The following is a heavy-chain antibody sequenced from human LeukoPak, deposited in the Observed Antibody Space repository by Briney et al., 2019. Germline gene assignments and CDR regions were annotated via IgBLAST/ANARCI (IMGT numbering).Heavy chain of an antibody. CDR2: IYYGGST. D-gene: IGHD3-16*01. CDR3: VRGGGGRHIDY. V-gene: IGHV4-59*01. Sequence: SETLSLTCTVSGGSISSYYWSWIRQPPGKGLEYVGYIYYGGSTNYNPSLGGRVTISLDTSKNQFSLKLSSVTAADTAVYYCVRGGGGRHIDYWGQGTLVTVSS. CDR1: GGSISSYY. J-gene: IGHJ4*02.